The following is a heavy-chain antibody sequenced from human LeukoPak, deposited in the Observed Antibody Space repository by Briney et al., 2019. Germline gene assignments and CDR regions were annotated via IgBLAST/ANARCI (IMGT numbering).Heavy chain of an antibody. D-gene: IGHD3-16*01. CDR2: ISGSGGTT. CDR3: ARDKNVITFGGDTDY. J-gene: IGHJ4*02. Sequence: GGSLRLSCAASGFTFGSYAMSWVRQAPGKGLEWVSAISGSGGTTYYADSVKGRFTISRDNAKNSLYLQMNSLRAEDTAVYYCARDKNVITFGGDTDYWGQGTLVTVSS. V-gene: IGHV3-23*01. CDR1: GFTFGSYA.